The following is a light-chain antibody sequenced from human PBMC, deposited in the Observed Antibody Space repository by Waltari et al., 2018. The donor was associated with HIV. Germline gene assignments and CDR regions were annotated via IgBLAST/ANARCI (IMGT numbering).Light chain of an antibody. Sequence: SALTQPAPVSGSPGQSITLSCTGTSSDVGAYNLVSWYQQHPGKAPKFIIYEVNKRPSEVSIRFSGSKSGNTASLTISGLQAEDEADYYCCSYAGRSTLEVFGGGTKVTVL. CDR2: EVN. CDR1: SSDVGAYNL. CDR3: CSYAGRSTLEV. V-gene: IGLV2-23*02. J-gene: IGLJ2*01.